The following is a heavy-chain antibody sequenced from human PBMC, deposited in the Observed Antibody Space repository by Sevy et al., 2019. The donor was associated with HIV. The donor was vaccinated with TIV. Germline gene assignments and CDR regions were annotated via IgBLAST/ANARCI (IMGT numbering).Heavy chain of an antibody. CDR2: ISGSGGST. D-gene: IGHD6-19*01. V-gene: IGHV3-23*01. Sequence: GGSLRLSCAASGFTFSSYAMSWVRQAPGKGLEWVSAISGSGGSTYYADSVKGRFTISRDNSKNTLYLQMNSLRAEDTAVYYCAKPHWVAVAGTKYYMDVWGRGTTVTVSS. CDR1: GFTFSSYA. J-gene: IGHJ6*03. CDR3: AKPHWVAVAGTKYYMDV.